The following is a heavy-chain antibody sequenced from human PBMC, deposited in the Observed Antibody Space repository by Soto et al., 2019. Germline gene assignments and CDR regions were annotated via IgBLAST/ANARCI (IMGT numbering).Heavy chain of an antibody. V-gene: IGHV4-4*07. CDR3: VRDGSKTLRDCFDP. CDR1: DGSMSKFY. J-gene: IGHJ5*02. CDR2: VYATGTS. Sequence: PSETLSLTCSVSDGSMSKFYWSWIRKTAGKGLEWMGRVYATGTSDYNPSLRSRIAMSVDISKKTFSLRLRSVTAADTGVYYCVRDGSKTLRDCFDPWGQGISVTVSS. D-gene: IGHD4-17*01.